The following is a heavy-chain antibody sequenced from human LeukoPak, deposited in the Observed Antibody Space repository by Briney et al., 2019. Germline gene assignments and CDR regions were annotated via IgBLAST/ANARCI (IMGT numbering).Heavy chain of an antibody. D-gene: IGHD1-26*01. CDR2: IYYSGSA. J-gene: IGHJ4*02. CDR1: GGSFSSGEYY. Sequence: SETLSLTCTVSGGSFSSGEYYWSWIRQPPGKGLEWIGYIYYSGSAYYNPSLKSRVTLSVDTSKNLFSLKLTSVTAADTAIYYCARESGAFCPFGFWGQGTLVTVSS. V-gene: IGHV4-30-4*01. CDR3: ARESGAFCPFGF.